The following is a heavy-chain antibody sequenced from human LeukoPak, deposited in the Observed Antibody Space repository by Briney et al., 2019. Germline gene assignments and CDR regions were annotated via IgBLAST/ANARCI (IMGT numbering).Heavy chain of an antibody. V-gene: IGHV4-30-2*02. CDR1: GGSISSGGYS. Sequence: PSETLSLTCAVSGGSISSGGYSWSWIRQPPGKGLEWIGYIYHSGSTYYNPSLKSRVTISVDRSKNQFSLKLSSVTAADTAVYYCASLLTGTSWFDPWGQGTLVTVSS. D-gene: IGHD1-7*01. CDR3: ASLLTGTSWFDP. J-gene: IGHJ5*02. CDR2: IYHSGST.